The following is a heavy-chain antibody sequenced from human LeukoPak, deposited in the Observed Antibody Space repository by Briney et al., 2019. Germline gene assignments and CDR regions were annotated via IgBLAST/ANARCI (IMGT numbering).Heavy chain of an antibody. CDR3: AKDLRGYYDSSGYYFDY. V-gene: IGHV3-23*01. D-gene: IGHD3-22*01. J-gene: IGHJ4*02. Sequence: GGSLRLSCAASGFTFSSYDMSWVRHAPGKGLEWVSAISGSGGSTYYADSVKGRFTISRDNSKNTLYLQMNSLRAEDTAVYYCAKDLRGYYDSSGYYFDYWGQGTLVTVSS. CDR2: ISGSGGST. CDR1: GFTFSSYD.